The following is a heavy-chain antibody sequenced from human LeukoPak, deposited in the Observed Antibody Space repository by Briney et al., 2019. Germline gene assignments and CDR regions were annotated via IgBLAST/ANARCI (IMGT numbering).Heavy chain of an antibody. Sequence: ASVKVSCKASGYTFTSYGISWVRQAPGQGLEWMGWISAYNGNTNYAQKLQGRVTMTTDTSTSTAYMELRSLRSDDTAVYYCARVSFDSSSWYYYYYYMDVWGKGTTVTVSS. D-gene: IGHD6-13*01. V-gene: IGHV1-18*01. CDR3: ARVSFDSSSWYYYYYYMDV. J-gene: IGHJ6*03. CDR2: ISAYNGNT. CDR1: GYTFTSYG.